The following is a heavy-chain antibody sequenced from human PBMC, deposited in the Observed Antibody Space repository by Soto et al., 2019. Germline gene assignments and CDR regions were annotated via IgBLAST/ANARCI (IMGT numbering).Heavy chain of an antibody. Sequence: SETLSLTCTVSGCSISSYYWSWIRQPPGKGLEWIGYIYYSGSTNYNPSLKSRVTISVDTSKNQFSLKLSSVTAADTAVYYCARDVLVYASVNDAFDIWGQGTMVTVSS. V-gene: IGHV4-59*08. J-gene: IGHJ3*02. CDR2: IYYSGST. D-gene: IGHD2-8*01. CDR1: GCSISSYY. CDR3: ARDVLVYASVNDAFDI.